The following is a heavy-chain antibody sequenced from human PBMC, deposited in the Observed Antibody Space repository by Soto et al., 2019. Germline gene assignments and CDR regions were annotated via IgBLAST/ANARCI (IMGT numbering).Heavy chain of an antibody. Sequence: TSETLSLTCTVSGHSISTFYWSWIRQPPGKGLEWIGYIHYSGSTNYNPSLKSQVIISVDTSKNQFSLKLSSVTAADTAVYFCARVRSNLFDYWGQGTLVTVSS. CDR2: IHYSGST. CDR3: ARVRSNLFDY. D-gene: IGHD3-3*01. J-gene: IGHJ4*02. CDR1: GHSISTFY. V-gene: IGHV4-59*01.